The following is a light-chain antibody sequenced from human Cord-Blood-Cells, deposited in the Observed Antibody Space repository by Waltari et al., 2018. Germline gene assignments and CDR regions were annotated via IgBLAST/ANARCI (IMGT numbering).Light chain of an antibody. J-gene: IGLJ1*01. V-gene: IGLV2-23*02. Sequence: QSALTQPASVSGSPGQSITISCTGTSSDVGSYNLVSWYQQHPGKAPKLMIYEVSKRPSGVSNRFSGCKSGNTASLTISGLQAEHEADYDCCSYAGSSTYVVGTGTKVTAL. CDR2: EVS. CDR3: CSYAGSSTYV. CDR1: SSDVGSYNL.